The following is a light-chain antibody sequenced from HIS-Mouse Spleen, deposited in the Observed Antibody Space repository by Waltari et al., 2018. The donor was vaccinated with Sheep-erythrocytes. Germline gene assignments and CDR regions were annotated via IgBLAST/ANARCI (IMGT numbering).Light chain of an antibody. J-gene: IGLJ1*01. V-gene: IGLV2-11*01. CDR3: CSYAGSYNHV. CDR2: DVS. Sequence: QSALTQPRSVSGSPGQSVTISCTGTSSDVGGYNYVSLYQHHPGKAPKLLIYDVSKRPSGVPDRFSGSKSGNTASLTISGLQAEDEADYYCCSYAGSYNHVFATGTKVTVL. CDR1: SSDVGGYNY.